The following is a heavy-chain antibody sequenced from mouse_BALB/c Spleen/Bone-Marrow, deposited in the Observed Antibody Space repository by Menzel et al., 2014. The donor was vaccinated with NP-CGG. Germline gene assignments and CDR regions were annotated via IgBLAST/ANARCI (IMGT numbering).Heavy chain of an antibody. J-gene: IGHJ3*01. CDR3: ARNCYYGYVAY. Sequence: EVQGVESGGGLVQPGGSLKLSCAASGFDFSRYWMSWVRQAPGRGLEWIGEINPDSSTINYTPSLKDKFIVSRDNAKNTLYLQMSKVRSEDTALYYCARNCYYGYVAYWDQGTLVTVSA. CDR1: GFDFSRYW. V-gene: IGHV4-1*02. CDR2: INPDSSTI. D-gene: IGHD1-2*01.